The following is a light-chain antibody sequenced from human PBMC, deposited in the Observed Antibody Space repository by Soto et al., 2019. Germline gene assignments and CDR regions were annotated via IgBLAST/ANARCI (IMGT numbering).Light chain of an antibody. CDR2: GAS. CDR1: QSVSIN. Sequence: EIVMTQSPATLSVSPGERATLSCMASQSVSINLAWYQQKPGQAPRLLIYGASTRATGIPARFSGSGSGTEFTLTISSLQSEDFAVYYCQQYNNWPPWAFGQGTKVEIK. V-gene: IGKV3-15*01. J-gene: IGKJ1*01. CDR3: QQYNNWPPWA.